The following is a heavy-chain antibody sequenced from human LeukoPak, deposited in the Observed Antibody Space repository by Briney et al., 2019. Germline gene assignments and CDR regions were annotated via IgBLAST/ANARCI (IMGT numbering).Heavy chain of an antibody. CDR2: ISSSSSYI. D-gene: IGHD3-22*01. CDR3: APYYYDSSGLFDY. Sequence: GGSLRLSCAASGFTFSSYSMNWVRQAPGKGLEWVSSISSSSSYIYYADSVKGRFTISRDNAKNSLYLQMNSLRAEDTAVYYCAPYYYDSSGLFDYWGQGTLVTVSS. CDR1: GFTFSSYS. J-gene: IGHJ4*02. V-gene: IGHV3-21*01.